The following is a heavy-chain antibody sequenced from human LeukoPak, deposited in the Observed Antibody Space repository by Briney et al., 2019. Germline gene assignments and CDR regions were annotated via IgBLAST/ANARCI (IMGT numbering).Heavy chain of an antibody. Sequence: PSETLSLTCTVPGGSISSGGYYWSWIRQHPGKGLEWIGYIYYSGSTYYNPSLKSRVTISVDTSKNQFSLKLNSVTAADTAVYYCARAVGPYYYDSSGYYYFDYWGQGTLVTVSS. CDR1: GGSISSGGYY. J-gene: IGHJ4*02. CDR3: ARAVGPYYYDSSGYYYFDY. CDR2: IYYSGST. D-gene: IGHD3-22*01. V-gene: IGHV4-31*03.